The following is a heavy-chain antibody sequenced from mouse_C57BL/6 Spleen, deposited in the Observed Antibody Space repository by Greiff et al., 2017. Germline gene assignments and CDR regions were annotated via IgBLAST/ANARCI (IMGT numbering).Heavy chain of an antibody. CDR1: GYSITSGYY. Sequence: ESGPGLVKPSQSLSLTCSVTGYSITSGYYWNWIRQFPGNKLEWMGYISYDGSNNYNPSLKNRISITRDTSKNQFFLKLNSVTTEDTATYYCARDYDDGYYAMDYWGQGTSVTVSS. CDR2: ISYDGSN. V-gene: IGHV3-6*01. D-gene: IGHD2-12*01. CDR3: ARDYDDGYYAMDY. J-gene: IGHJ4*01.